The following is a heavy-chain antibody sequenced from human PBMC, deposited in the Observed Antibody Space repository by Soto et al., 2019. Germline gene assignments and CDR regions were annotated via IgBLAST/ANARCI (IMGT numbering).Heavy chain of an antibody. CDR2: ISGSGGST. J-gene: IGHJ6*03. CDR3: AKDLYDYGYYYYMDV. Sequence: GGSLRLSCAASGFTFSSYAMSWVRQAPGKGLEWVSAISGSGGSTYYADSVKGRFTISRDNSKNTLYLQMNSLRAEDTAVYYCAKDLYDYGYYYYMDVWGKGTTVTVSS. D-gene: IGHD3-16*01. V-gene: IGHV3-23*01. CDR1: GFTFSSYA.